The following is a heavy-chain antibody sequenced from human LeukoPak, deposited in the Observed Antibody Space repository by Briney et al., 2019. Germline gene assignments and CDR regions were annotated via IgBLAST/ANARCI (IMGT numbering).Heavy chain of an antibody. CDR3: ARDLLSGLNDY. V-gene: IGHV1-18*01. J-gene: IGHJ4*02. CDR1: GYTFTTLD. Sequence: ASVKVSCKASGYTFTTLDINWVRQATGQGLEWMGWISAYNGNTNYAQKLQGRVTMTTDTSTSTAYMELRSLRSDDTAVYYCARDLLSGLNDYWGQGTLVTVSS. D-gene: IGHD6-25*01. CDR2: ISAYNGNT.